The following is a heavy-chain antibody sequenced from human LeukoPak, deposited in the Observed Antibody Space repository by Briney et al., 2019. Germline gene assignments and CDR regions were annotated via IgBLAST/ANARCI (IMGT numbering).Heavy chain of an antibody. D-gene: IGHD3-22*01. CDR3: ARDRGVGYYYDSSGYFY. V-gene: IGHV3-48*02. J-gene: IGHJ4*02. CDR2: ISSSSSTI. CDR1: GFNFNSHS. Sequence: GFLKLSCSAPGFNFNSHSLKWVRQAPGKGLEWVSYISSSSSTIYYADSVKGRFTISRDNAKNSLYLQMNSLRDEDTAVYYCARDRGVGYYYDSSGYFYWGQGTLVTVSS.